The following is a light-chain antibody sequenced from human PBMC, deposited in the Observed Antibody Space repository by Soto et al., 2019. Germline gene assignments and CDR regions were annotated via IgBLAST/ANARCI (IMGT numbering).Light chain of an antibody. V-gene: IGLV6-57*04. J-gene: IGLJ1*01. CDR2: EDN. CDR1: SGSIASNY. CDR3: GTRDSSRTGYV. Sequence: NFMLTQPHSVSESPGKTVTISCTRSSGSIASNYVQWYQQRPGSAPTTVIYEDNQRPSGVPDRFSGSIDSSSNSASLTISGLKTEDEADYYCGTRDSSRTGYVFGTGTKLTVL.